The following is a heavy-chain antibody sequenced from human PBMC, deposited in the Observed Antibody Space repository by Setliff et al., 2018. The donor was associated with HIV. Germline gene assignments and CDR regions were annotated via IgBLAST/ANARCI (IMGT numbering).Heavy chain of an antibody. CDR2: ISSSSTSI. CDR3: AKRVVTHYMDV. D-gene: IGHD3-10*01. J-gene: IGHJ6*03. Sequence: AGGSLRLSCVASGFTFSSYSMNWVRQAPGKGLEWVSYISSSSTSIYYADSVKGRFTISRDNAKNSLYLQMDSLRAEDTAVYYCAKRVVTHYMDVWGKGTTVTVSS. CDR1: GFTFSSYS. V-gene: IGHV3-48*01.